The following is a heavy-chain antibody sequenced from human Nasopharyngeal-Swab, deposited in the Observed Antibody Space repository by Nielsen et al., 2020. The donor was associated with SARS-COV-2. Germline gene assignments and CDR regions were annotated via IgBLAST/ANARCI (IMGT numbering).Heavy chain of an antibody. CDR2: INTNAGTA. CDR3: ARDTWDV. Sequence: VKVSCKASGYTFSKYAINWVRQAPGQGLEWMGWINTNAGTATYVQGFTGRFVFSLDTSVSTAYLQIDNLRTEDSAVFYCARDTWDVWGQGTTVTVSS. J-gene: IGHJ6*02. V-gene: IGHV7-4-1*01. CDR1: GYTFSKYA. D-gene: IGHD2/OR15-2a*01.